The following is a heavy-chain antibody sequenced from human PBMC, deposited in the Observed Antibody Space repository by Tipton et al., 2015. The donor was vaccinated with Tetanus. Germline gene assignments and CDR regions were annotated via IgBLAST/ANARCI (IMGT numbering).Heavy chain of an antibody. V-gene: IGHV4-4*07. CDR1: GGSISSYY. CDR2: IYTSGST. CDR3: AREFEYSSSASGRFDP. J-gene: IGHJ5*02. D-gene: IGHD6-6*01. Sequence: TLSLTCTVSGGSISSYYWSWIRQPAGKGLEWIGRIYTSGSTNYNPSLKSRVTMSVDTSKNQFSLKLSSVTAADTAVYYCAREFEYSSSASGRFDPWGQGTLVTVSS.